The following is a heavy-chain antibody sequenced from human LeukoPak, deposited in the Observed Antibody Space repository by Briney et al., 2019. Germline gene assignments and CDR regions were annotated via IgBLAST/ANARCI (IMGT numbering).Heavy chain of an antibody. CDR1: GFTFSSYA. V-gene: IGHV3-30*04. D-gene: IGHD4-17*01. CDR2: ISYDGSNK. Sequence: GGSLRLSCAASGFTFSSYAMHWVRQAPGKGLEWVAVISYDGSNKYYAGSVKGRFTISRDNSKNTLYLQMNSLRAEDTAVYYCAKETTVTVPQDYWGQGTLVTVSS. CDR3: AKETTVTVPQDY. J-gene: IGHJ4*02.